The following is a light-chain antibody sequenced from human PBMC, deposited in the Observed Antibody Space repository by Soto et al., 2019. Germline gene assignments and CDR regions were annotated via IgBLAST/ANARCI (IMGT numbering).Light chain of an antibody. V-gene: IGKV3-11*01. Sequence: EIVVTQSPATLSLSPGERATLSCRASQSVRSYVAWYQQKPGQAPRLLIYDASTRATGIPSRFSGSGSGTDFTLTISSLEPEDFAVYYCQQRRSWPLTFGGGTKVEIK. CDR3: QQRRSWPLT. J-gene: IGKJ4*01. CDR1: QSVRSY. CDR2: DAS.